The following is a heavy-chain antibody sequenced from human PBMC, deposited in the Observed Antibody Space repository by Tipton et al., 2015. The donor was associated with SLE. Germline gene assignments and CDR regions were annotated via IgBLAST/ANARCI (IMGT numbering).Heavy chain of an antibody. Sequence: TLSLTCTVSGGSISSSSYYWSWIRQPPGKGLEWIGSIYHSGSTYYNPSLKSRVTISVDTSKNQFSLKLSSVTAADTAVYYCARAIAAAGPMGYFDLWGRGTLVTVSS. D-gene: IGHD6-13*01. CDR3: ARAIAAAGPMGYFDL. J-gene: IGHJ2*01. CDR1: GGSISSSSYY. CDR2: IYHSGST. V-gene: IGHV4-39*07.